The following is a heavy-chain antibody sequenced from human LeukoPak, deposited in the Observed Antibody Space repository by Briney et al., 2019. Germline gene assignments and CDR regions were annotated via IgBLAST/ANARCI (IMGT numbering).Heavy chain of an antibody. CDR3: AREWGGHSSGWYVNY. V-gene: IGHV3-21*01. J-gene: IGHJ4*02. CDR1: GFTFSSYS. CDR2: ISSSSSYI. D-gene: IGHD6-19*01. Sequence: GGSLRLSCAAPGFTFSSYSMNWVRQAPGKGLEWVSSISSSSSYIYYADSVKGRFTISRDNAKNSLYLQMNSLRAEDTAVYYCAREWGGHSSGWYVNYWGQGTLVTVSS.